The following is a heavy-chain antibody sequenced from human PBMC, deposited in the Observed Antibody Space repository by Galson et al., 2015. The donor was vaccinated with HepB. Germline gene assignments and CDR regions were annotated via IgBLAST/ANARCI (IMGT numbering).Heavy chain of an antibody. CDR2: MSYDGSNK. V-gene: IGHV3-30*04. J-gene: IGHJ6*02. CDR3: ARVGLDGDYEPYYYGMDV. CDR1: GFTFSTYA. D-gene: IGHD4-17*01. Sequence: SLRLSCAASGFTFSTYALHWVRQAPGKGLEWVAVMSYDGSNKYYADSVKGRFTISRDNSKNTLYLQMNSLRAEDTAVYYCARVGLDGDYEPYYYGMDVWGQGTTVTVSS.